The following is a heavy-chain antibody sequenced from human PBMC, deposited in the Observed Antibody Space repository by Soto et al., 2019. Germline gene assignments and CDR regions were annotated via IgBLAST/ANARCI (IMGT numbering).Heavy chain of an antibody. CDR3: ARPPREYCSGGSCYGYWYFDL. Sequence: QLQLQESGPGLVKPSETLSLTCTVSGGSISSSGYYWGWIRQPPGKGLEWIGSIYYSGSTYYNPSLKSRVTISVDTSKNQFSLKLSSVTAADTAVYYCARPPREYCSGGSCYGYWYFDLWGRGTLVTVSS. CDR2: IYYSGST. J-gene: IGHJ2*01. D-gene: IGHD2-15*01. V-gene: IGHV4-39*01. CDR1: GGSISSSGYY.